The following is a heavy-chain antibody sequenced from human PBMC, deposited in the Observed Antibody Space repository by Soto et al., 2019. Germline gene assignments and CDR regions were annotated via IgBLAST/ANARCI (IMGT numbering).Heavy chain of an antibody. J-gene: IGHJ3*02. D-gene: IGHD3-10*02. CDR2: ISAYNGNT. CDR3: VCQGAFDI. Sequence: GASVRVSCRASGSTCTRRGISWVRQAPGQGLEWMGWISAYNGNTNYAQKLQGRVTMTTDTSTSTAYTELRSLRSDDTAVYYCVCQGAFDIWGQGTMVTVSS. V-gene: IGHV1-18*01. CDR1: GSTCTRRG.